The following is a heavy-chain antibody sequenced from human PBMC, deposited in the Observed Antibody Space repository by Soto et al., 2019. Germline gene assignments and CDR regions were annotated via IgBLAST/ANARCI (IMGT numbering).Heavy chain of an antibody. CDR2: IKQDGSEK. V-gene: IGHV3-7*01. CDR1: GFTFSSYW. D-gene: IGHD2-15*01. J-gene: IGHJ4*02. CDR3: ARDRWAALGYRYFDY. Sequence: GGSLRLSCAASGFTFSSYWMSWVRQAPGKGLEWVANIKQDGSEKYYVDSVKGRFTISRDNAKNSLYLQMNSLRAEDTAVYYCARDRWAALGYRYFDYWGQGTLVTVSS.